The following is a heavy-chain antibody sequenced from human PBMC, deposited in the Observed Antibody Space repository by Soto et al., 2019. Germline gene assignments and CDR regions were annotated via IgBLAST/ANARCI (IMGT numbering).Heavy chain of an antibody. Sequence: GASVKVSCKASGGTFSSYAISWVRQAPGQGLEWMGGIIPIFGTANYAQKFQGRVTITADESTSTAYMELSSLRSEDTAVYYCARVASGGSSSPYYYYYYGMDVWGQGTTVTVSS. CDR1: GGTFSSYA. CDR2: IIPIFGTA. CDR3: ARVASGGSSSPYYYYYYGMDV. V-gene: IGHV1-69*13. J-gene: IGHJ6*02. D-gene: IGHD2-15*01.